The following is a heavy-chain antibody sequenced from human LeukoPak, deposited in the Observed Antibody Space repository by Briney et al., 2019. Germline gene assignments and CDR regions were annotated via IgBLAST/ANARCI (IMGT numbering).Heavy chain of an antibody. V-gene: IGHV3-11*04. CDR1: GFTFSDHH. Sequence: GGSLRLSCAASGFTFSDHHMDWVRQAPGKGLEWVSYISSSGSTIYYADSVKGRFTISRDNAKNSLYLQMNSLRAEDTAVYYCAELGITMIGGVWGKGTTVTISS. D-gene: IGHD3-10*02. CDR2: ISSSGSTI. CDR3: AELGITMIGGV. J-gene: IGHJ6*04.